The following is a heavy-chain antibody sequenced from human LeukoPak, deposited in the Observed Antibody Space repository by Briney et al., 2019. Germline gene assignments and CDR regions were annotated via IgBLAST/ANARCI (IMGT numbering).Heavy chain of an antibody. J-gene: IGHJ6*03. D-gene: IGHD6-13*01. CDR2: LRYDGSNK. Sequence: PGGSLRLSCAASGFTFSTYGFHWVRQAPGKGLEWLAFLRYDGSNKYYADSLKGRFTISRDNSKNTLYLQMNSLRAEDTAVYYCAKVSIAAVGVYYYYMDVWGKGTTVTVSS. V-gene: IGHV3-30*02. CDR3: AKVSIAAVGVYYYYMDV. CDR1: GFTFSTYG.